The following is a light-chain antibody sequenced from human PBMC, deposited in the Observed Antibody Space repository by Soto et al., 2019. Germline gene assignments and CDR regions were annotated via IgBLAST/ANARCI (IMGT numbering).Light chain of an antibody. CDR2: GAS. CDR3: QQYTDLPRT. Sequence: EIVLTQSPCTLSLSPGERATLSCGASQSVRSNSLAWFQQKNGQAPRLVIYGASNRATGIPDRFSGSGSGTDFNLTISRLETEDFAVYYCQQYTDLPRTFGQGTKVDIK. J-gene: IGKJ1*01. V-gene: IGKV3-20*01. CDR1: QSVRSNS.